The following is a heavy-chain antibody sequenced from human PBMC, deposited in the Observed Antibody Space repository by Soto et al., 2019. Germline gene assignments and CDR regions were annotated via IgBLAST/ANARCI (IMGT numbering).Heavy chain of an antibody. CDR1: GGSFSGYD. D-gene: IGHD2-15*01. CDR3: ARGSGFVVVVAATSDAFDI. CDR2: INHSGST. V-gene: IGHV4-34*01. Sequence: SETLSLTCAVEGGSFSGYDGSWIRQPPGKGLEWIGEINHSGSTNYNPSLKSRVTISVDTSKNQFSLKLSSVTAADTAVYYCARGSGFVVVVAATSDAFDIWGQGTMVTVSS. J-gene: IGHJ3*02.